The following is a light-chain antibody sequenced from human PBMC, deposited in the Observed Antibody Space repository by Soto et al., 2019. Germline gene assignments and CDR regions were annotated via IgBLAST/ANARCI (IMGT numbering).Light chain of an antibody. V-gene: IGKV3-15*01. CDR1: QSVSNT. CDR3: QQYNNWPPWT. Sequence: EIVMTQSPATLSVSPGERVTLSCRASQSVSNTVAWYQQKPGQAPRLLIYGASTRATAIPARFTGSGSGTDFTLTISSLQSEDSAIYYCQQYNNWPPWTFGQGTKVDIK. J-gene: IGKJ1*01. CDR2: GAS.